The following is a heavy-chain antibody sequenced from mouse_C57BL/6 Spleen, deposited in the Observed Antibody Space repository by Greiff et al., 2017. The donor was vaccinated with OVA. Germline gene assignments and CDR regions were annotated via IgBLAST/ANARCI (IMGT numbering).Heavy chain of an antibody. Sequence: EVQLHQSGPELVKPGASVKISCKASGYTFTDYYMNWVKQSHGKSLEWIGDINPNNGGTSYNQKFKGKATLTVDKSSSTAYMELRSLTSEDSAVYYCAIGYYYGSSFDYWGQGTTLTVSS. J-gene: IGHJ2*01. CDR1: GYTFTDYY. CDR3: AIGYYYGSSFDY. CDR2: INPNNGGT. V-gene: IGHV1-26*01. D-gene: IGHD1-1*01.